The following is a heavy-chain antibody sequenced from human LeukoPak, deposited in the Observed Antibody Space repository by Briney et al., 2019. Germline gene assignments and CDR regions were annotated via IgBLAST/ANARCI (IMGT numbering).Heavy chain of an antibody. V-gene: IGHV4-31*03. CDR1: GDSISSGGYF. J-gene: IGHJ6*03. CDR2: IYYSGNT. Sequence: TLSLTCTVSGDSISSGGYFWSWIRQHPGKGLEWIGYIYYSGNTYYNPSLKSRITISVDTSKNQFSLKLSSVTAADTAVYYCARVQVNYYYMDVWGKGTTVTVSS. CDR3: ARVQVNYYYMDV.